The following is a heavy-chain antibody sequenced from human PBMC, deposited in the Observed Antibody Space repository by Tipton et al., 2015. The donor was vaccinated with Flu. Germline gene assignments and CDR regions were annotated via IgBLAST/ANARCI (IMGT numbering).Heavy chain of an antibody. CDR2: IYHRGNF. J-gene: IGHJ4*02. CDR1: GGSISSNSFS. D-gene: IGHD1-26*01. V-gene: IGHV4-30-2*01. CDR3: ARTMGATAFDF. Sequence: TLSLTCTVSGGSISSNSFSWTWIRQTPGKGLEWIGYIYHRGNFYTSPSLNSRVTMSVDTSKNEFSLHLSSVTAADTAVYYCARTMGATAFDFWGQGALVTVSS.